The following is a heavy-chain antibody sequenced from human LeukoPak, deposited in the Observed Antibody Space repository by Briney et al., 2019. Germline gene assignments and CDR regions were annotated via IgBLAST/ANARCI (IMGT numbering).Heavy chain of an antibody. D-gene: IGHD2-2*01. Sequence: GASVKVSCKASGYTFTSYGISWVRQAPGQGLEWMGWISAYNGNTNYAQKLQGRVTMTTDTSTSTAYMELRSLRSDDTAVYYCARDGGYCSSTSCPDGWFDPWGQGTLVTVSS. CDR3: ARDGGYCSSTSCPDGWFDP. J-gene: IGHJ5*02. CDR1: GYTFTSYG. V-gene: IGHV1-18*01. CDR2: ISAYNGNT.